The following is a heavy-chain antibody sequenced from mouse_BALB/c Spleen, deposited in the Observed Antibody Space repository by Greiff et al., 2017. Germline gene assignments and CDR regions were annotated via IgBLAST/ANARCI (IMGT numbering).Heavy chain of an antibody. Sequence: EVQLQQSGGGLVQPGGSLKLSCAASGFTFSSYGMSWVRQTPDKRLELVATINSNGGSTYYPDSVKGRFTISRDNAKNTLYLQMSSLKSEDTAMYYCAREGPRAMDYWGQGTSVTVSS. V-gene: IGHV5-6-3*01. CDR2: INSNGGST. CDR1: GFTFSSYG. CDR3: AREGPRAMDY. J-gene: IGHJ4*01.